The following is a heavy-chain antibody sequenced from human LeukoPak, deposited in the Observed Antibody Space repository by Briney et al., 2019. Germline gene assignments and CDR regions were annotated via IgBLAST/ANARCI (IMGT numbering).Heavy chain of an antibody. Sequence: SQTLSLTCAISGDNVSNNSVTWNWIRQSPSRGPEWLGRTYYRSKWYYDYGESVKSRMTIIPDTSKNQVSLQLNSVTPDDTALYYCAGDRGVGAAVFFDYWGLGTLVTVSS. J-gene: IGHJ4*02. CDR3: AGDRGVGAAVFFDY. V-gene: IGHV6-1*01. CDR1: GDNVSNNSVT. CDR2: TYYRSKWYY. D-gene: IGHD6-13*01.